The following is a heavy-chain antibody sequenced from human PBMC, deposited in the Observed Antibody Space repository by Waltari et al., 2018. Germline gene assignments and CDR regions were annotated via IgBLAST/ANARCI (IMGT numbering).Heavy chain of an antibody. J-gene: IGHJ4*02. CDR2: IYWNSGNI. CDR3: TSDAFGNSIGGVFDY. Sequence: EVQLVESGGGLVQPGRSLRLSCVGSGFSFADRAMHWVRQVPGKGLELVSGIYWNSGNIGYADSVKGRFTISRDNAKNSLYLQINSVRTEDTALYYCTSDAFGNSIGGVFDYWGQGTLVNVSS. D-gene: IGHD3-3*01. CDR1: GFSFADRA. V-gene: IGHV3-9*01.